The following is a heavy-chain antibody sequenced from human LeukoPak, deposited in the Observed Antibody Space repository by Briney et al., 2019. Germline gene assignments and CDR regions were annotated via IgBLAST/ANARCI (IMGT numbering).Heavy chain of an antibody. CDR1: GYSISSGYY. CDR2: IYHSGST. CDR3: ASMVRGVITHHFDY. V-gene: IGHV4-38-2*02. D-gene: IGHD3-10*01. J-gene: IGHJ4*02. Sequence: SETLSLTCTVSGYSISSGYYWGWIRQPPGKGLEWIGSIYHSGSTYYNPSLKSRVTISVDTSKNQFSLKPSSVTAADTAVYYCASMVRGVITHHFDYWGQGTLVTVSS.